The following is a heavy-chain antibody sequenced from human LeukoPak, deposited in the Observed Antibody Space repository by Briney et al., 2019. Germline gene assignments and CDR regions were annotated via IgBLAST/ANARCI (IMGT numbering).Heavy chain of an antibody. CDR2: IYYSGST. CDR3: AREYSSGWRRYPNWFDP. J-gene: IGHJ5*02. Sequence: PSETLSLTCTVSGGSISSYYWSWIRQPPGKGLEWIGYIYYSGSTNYNPSLKSRVTISVDTSKNQFSLKLSSVTAADTAVYYCAREYSSGWRRYPNWFDPWGQGTLVTVSS. CDR1: GGSISSYY. D-gene: IGHD6-19*01. V-gene: IGHV4-59*01.